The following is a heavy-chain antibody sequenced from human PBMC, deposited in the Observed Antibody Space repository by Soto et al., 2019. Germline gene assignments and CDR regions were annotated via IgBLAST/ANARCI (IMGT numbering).Heavy chain of an antibody. Sequence: QVQLQESGPGLVKPSQTLSLTCKVSGDSVSSGRDFWSWIRQHPGMALEWIGYISYSGTTYYTPSLRSRVSISIDTSQNQFSLRLDSVTAADTAVYYCARGRSMLGAKTFFDYWGQGTRVAVSS. V-gene: IGHV4-31*03. CDR2: ISYSGTT. D-gene: IGHD1-26*01. CDR3: ARGRSMLGAKTFFDY. J-gene: IGHJ4*02. CDR1: GDSVSSGRDF.